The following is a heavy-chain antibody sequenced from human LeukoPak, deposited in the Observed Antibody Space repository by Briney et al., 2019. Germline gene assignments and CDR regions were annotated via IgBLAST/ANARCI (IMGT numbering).Heavy chain of an antibody. Sequence: SETLSLTCTVSGGSISSYYWSWIRQPPGKGLEWIGYIYYSGSTNYNPSLKSRVTISVDTSKNQFSLKLSSVTAADTAVYYCARLDPYYDSSAFEDWGQGTLVTVSS. D-gene: IGHD3-22*01. J-gene: IGHJ4*02. V-gene: IGHV4-59*01. CDR2: IYYSGST. CDR3: ARLDPYYDSSAFED. CDR1: GGSISSYY.